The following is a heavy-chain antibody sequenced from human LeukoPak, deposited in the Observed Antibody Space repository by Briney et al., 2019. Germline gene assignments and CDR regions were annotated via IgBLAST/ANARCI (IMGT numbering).Heavy chain of an antibody. CDR1: GFSFSRYW. Sequence: GGSLRLSCAASGFSFSRYWMSWVRQAPGKGLEWVANIKQDGSEKNYVESGKGRFTISRDNAKNSLYLQTNSLRAEDTAGYYCATAGQEWFGELGFDQWGQGPLVIVSS. CDR3: ATAGQEWFGELGFDQ. V-gene: IGHV3-7*01. J-gene: IGHJ4*02. D-gene: IGHD3-10*01. CDR2: IKQDGSEK.